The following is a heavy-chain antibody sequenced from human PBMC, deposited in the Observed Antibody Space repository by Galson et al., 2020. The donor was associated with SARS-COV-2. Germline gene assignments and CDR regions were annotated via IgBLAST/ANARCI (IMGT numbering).Heavy chain of an antibody. CDR3: ARDGRYYDILTGYFNGPNYYYYYGMDV. CDR2: IWYDGSNK. CDR1: GFTFSSYG. Sequence: GSLRLSCAASGFTFSSYGMHWVRQAPAKGLEWVAVIWYDGSNKYYADSVKGRFTISRDNSKNTLYLQMNSLRAEDTAVYYCARDGRYYDILTGYFNGPNYYYYYGMDVWGQGTTVTVSS. D-gene: IGHD3-9*01. V-gene: IGHV3-33*01. J-gene: IGHJ6*02.